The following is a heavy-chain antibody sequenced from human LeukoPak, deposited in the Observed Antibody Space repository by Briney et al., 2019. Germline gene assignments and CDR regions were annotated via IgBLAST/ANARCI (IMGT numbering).Heavy chain of an antibody. V-gene: IGHV3-7*01. CDR3: ARAVVPAAPGAFDI. D-gene: IGHD2-2*01. CDR2: IKQDGSEK. Sequence: GSLRLSCAASGFTFSSYWMSWVRQAPGKGLEWVANIKQDGSEKYYVDSVKGRFTISRDNAKNSLYLQMNSLRAEDTAVYYCARAVVPAAPGAFDIWGQGTMVTVSS. CDR1: GFTFSSYW. J-gene: IGHJ3*02.